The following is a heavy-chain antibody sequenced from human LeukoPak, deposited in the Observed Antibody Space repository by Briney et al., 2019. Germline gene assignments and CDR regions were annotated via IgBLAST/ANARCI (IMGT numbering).Heavy chain of an antibody. D-gene: IGHD3-22*01. CDR1: GGSFSGYY. CDR2: INHSGST. V-gene: IGHV4-34*01. CDR3: ARTPGYYDSKVDY. Sequence: SETLSLTCAVYGGSFSGYYWSWIRQPPGKGLEWIGEINHSGSTNYNPSPKSRVTISVDTSKNQFSLTLTSVTAADTAVYYCARTPGYYDSKVDYWGQGTLVTVSS. J-gene: IGHJ4*02.